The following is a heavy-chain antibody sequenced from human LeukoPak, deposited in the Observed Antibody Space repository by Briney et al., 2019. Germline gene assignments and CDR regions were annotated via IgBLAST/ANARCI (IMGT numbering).Heavy chain of an antibody. CDR3: ARDWFFGDY. CDR1: GFTFRSYW. V-gene: IGHV3-7*01. D-gene: IGHD3-10*01. J-gene: IGHJ4*02. CDR2: IKQDGNEK. Sequence: GGSLRLSCAASGFTFRSYWMSWVRQAPGKGLEWVANIKQDGNEKYYVDSVKGRFTISRDNAKNSLYLQTNSLRAEDTAVYYCARDWFFGDYWGQGTLVTVSS.